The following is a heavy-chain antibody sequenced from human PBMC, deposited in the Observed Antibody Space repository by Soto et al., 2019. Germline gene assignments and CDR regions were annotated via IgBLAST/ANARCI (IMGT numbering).Heavy chain of an antibody. CDR3: TVRNSEYYDFWSGYHHFDY. CDR1: GFTFSNAW. J-gene: IGHJ4*02. Sequence: GGSLRLSCAASGFTFSNAWMSWVRQAPGKGLEWVGRIKSKTDGGTTDYAAPVKGRFTISRDDSKNTLYLQMNSLKTEDTAVYYCTVRNSEYYDFWSGYHHFDYWGQGTLVTVSS. CDR2: IKSKTDGGTT. D-gene: IGHD3-3*01. V-gene: IGHV3-15*01.